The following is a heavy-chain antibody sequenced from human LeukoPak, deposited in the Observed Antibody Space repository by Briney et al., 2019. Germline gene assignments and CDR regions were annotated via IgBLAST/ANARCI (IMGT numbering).Heavy chain of an antibody. CDR1: GFTFSSYS. D-gene: IGHD1-7*01. CDR3: VRDRDNWNYGFDY. Sequence: GGSLRLSCAASGFTFSSYSMNWVRQAPGKGLEWVSSISSSSSYIYYADSVKGRFTISRDNAKNSLYLQMNSLRAEDTAVYYCVRDRDNWNYGFDYWGQGTLVTVSS. V-gene: IGHV3-21*01. J-gene: IGHJ4*02. CDR2: ISSSSSYI.